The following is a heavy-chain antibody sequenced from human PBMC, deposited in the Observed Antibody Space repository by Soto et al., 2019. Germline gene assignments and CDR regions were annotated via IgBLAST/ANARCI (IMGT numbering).Heavy chain of an antibody. D-gene: IGHD3-22*01. V-gene: IGHV4-59*01. CDR2: IYYSGST. CDR3: ARVGDYYDSSGYIDY. J-gene: IGHJ4*02. CDR1: GGSISSYY. Sequence: LSLTCTVSGGSISSYYWSWIRQPPGKGLEWIGYIYYSGSTNYNPSLKSRVTISVDTSKNQFSLKLSSVTAADTAVYYCARVGDYYDSSGYIDYWGQGTLVTVSS.